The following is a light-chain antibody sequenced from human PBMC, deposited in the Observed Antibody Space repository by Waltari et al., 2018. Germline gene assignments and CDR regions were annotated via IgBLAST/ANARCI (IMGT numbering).Light chain of an antibody. CDR3: SSYISSSTLEL. J-gene: IGLJ2*01. CDR1: SSDVGGYNS. CDR2: DVS. V-gene: IGLV2-14*03. Sequence: QSALTQPASVSGSPGQSINISCPGTSSDVGGYNSVSWSQQHPGKAPKLMIYDVSKRPSGVSNRFSGSKSGNTASLTISGLQAEDEADYYCSSYISSSTLELFGGGTSLTVL.